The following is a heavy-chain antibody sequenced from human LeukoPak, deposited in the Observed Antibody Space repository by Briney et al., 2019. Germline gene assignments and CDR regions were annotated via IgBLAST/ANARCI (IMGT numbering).Heavy chain of an antibody. Sequence: SETLSLTCTVSGGSISSYYWSWIRQPPGKGLEWIGYIYYSGSTNYNPSLKSRVTISVDTSKNQFSLKLSSVTAADTAVYYCARGRYYYDSSGTTDGLPDAFDIWGQGTMVTVSS. CDR1: GGSISSYY. CDR3: ARGRYYYDSSGTTDGLPDAFDI. J-gene: IGHJ3*02. V-gene: IGHV4-59*12. D-gene: IGHD3-22*01. CDR2: IYYSGST.